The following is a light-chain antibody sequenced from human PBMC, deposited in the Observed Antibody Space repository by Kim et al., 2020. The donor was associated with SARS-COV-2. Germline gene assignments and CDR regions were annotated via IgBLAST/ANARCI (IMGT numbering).Light chain of an antibody. CDR3: KQYDTWPRT. CDR2: GAS. CDR1: QSVSSN. V-gene: IGKV3-15*01. Sequence: VSPGETPTLACRASQSVSSNLAWYQQKPGQAPRLLIYGASTRATGIPTGFSGIGSETEFALTISSLHSEDFAVYFCKQYDTWPRTFGQGTKVDIK. J-gene: IGKJ1*01.